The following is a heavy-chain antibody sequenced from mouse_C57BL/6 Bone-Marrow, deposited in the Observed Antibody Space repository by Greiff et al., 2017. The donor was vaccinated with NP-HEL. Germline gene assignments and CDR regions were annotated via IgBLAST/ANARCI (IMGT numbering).Heavy chain of an antibody. D-gene: IGHD2-3*01. CDR3: ARDFYDGYYGFDY. V-gene: IGHV1-26*01. Sequence: EVQLQQSGPELVKPGASVKISCKASGYTFTDYYMNWVKQSHGKSLEWIGDINPNNGGTSYNQKFKGKATLTVDKSSSTAYMELRSLTSEDSAVYYCARDFYDGYYGFDYWGQGTTLTVSS. J-gene: IGHJ2*01. CDR1: GYTFTDYY. CDR2: INPNNGGT.